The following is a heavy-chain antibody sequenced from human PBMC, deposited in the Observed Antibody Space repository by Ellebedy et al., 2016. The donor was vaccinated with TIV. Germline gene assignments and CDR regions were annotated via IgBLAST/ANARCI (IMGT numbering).Heavy chain of an antibody. J-gene: IGHJ4*02. D-gene: IGHD2-15*01. CDR1: GGSITRSSHY. V-gene: IGHV4-39*02. Sequence: SETLSLTXSVSGGSITRSSHYWGWIRQPPGKGLEWIGNIYYDGKTYYSMSLKSRVTISVDTSKSHFSLKLTSVTAADTAVYYCARRVDCSPARCFDAFDSWGQGTLVTVSS. CDR3: ARRVDCSPARCFDAFDS. CDR2: IYYDGKT.